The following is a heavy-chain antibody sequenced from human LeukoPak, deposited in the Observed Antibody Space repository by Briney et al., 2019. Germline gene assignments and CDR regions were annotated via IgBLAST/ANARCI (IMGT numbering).Heavy chain of an antibody. CDR3: ARSITGTRSKFDY. CDR2: MSNSGST. J-gene: IGHJ4*02. CDR1: GGSISSYY. Sequence: SETLSLTCTVSGGSISSYYWSWIRQPPGKGLEWIGYMSNSGSTNYNPSLKSRVTVSVDTPKNQFSLKLSSVTAADTAVYYCARSITGTRSKFDYWGQGTLVTVSS. V-gene: IGHV4-4*08. D-gene: IGHD1/OR15-1a*01.